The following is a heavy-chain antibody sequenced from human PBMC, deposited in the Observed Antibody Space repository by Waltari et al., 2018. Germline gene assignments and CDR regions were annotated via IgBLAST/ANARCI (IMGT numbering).Heavy chain of an antibody. J-gene: IGHJ6*02. CDR3: AKDGGSSSWYSFYYGMDV. V-gene: IGHV3-74*01. Sequence: EVQLVESGGGLVQPGGSLRLSCVASGFIFSSYWMDWVRQAPGKGLVWVSRINYDVSSTTYADSVKGRFTISRDNSKNSLYLQMNSLRAEDTALYYCAKDGGSSSWYSFYYGMDVWGQGTTVTVSS. CDR2: INYDVSST. D-gene: IGHD6-13*01. CDR1: GFIFSSYW.